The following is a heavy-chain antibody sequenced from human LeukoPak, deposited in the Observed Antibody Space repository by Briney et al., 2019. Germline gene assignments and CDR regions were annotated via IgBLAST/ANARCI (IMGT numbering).Heavy chain of an antibody. CDR1: GGTFSSYA. CDR3: ARDRYYYGSGNSKKYYYYYYMDV. CDR2: IIPIFGTA. D-gene: IGHD3-10*01. V-gene: IGHV1-69*05. J-gene: IGHJ6*03. Sequence: GASVKVSCKASGGTFSSYAISWVRQAPGQGLEWMGGIIPIFGTANYAQKFQGRVTITTDEFTSTAYMELSSLRSEDTAVYYCARDRYYYGSGNSKKYYYYYYMDVWGKGTTVTVSS.